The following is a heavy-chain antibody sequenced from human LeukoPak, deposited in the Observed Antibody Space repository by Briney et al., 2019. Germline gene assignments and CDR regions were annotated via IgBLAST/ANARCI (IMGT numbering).Heavy chain of an antibody. Sequence: PSETLSLTCTVSGGSISSYYWSWIRQPPGKGLEWIGYIYYSGSTNYNPSLKSRVTISVDTSKNQFSLKLSSVTAADTAVYYCARDPAALGWFDPWGQGTLVTVSP. V-gene: IGHV4-59*01. J-gene: IGHJ5*02. CDR1: GGSISSYY. D-gene: IGHD3-10*01. CDR2: IYYSGST. CDR3: ARDPAALGWFDP.